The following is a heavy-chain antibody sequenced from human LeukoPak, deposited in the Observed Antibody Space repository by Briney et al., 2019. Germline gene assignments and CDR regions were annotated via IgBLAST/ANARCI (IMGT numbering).Heavy chain of an antibody. Sequence: AGGSLRLSCAASGFTFSSYWMHWVRQASGKGLVWVSRINSDGSTTNYADFLKGRFTISRDNAKNTLYLQMNNLRAEDTAVYYCASGPPGVNPFDYWGQGTLVTVSS. J-gene: IGHJ4*02. V-gene: IGHV3-74*01. D-gene: IGHD7-27*01. CDR1: GFTFSSYW. CDR2: INSDGSTT. CDR3: ASGPPGVNPFDY.